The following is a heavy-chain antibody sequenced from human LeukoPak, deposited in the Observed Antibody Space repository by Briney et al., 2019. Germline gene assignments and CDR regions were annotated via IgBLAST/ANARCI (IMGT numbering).Heavy chain of an antibody. V-gene: IGHV1-46*01. J-gene: IGHJ5*02. CDR3: AREMDCSSTSCYTLGGTPYNWFDP. Sequence: ASVKVSCKASGYTFTSYYMHWVRQAPGQGLEWMGIINPSGGSTSYAQKFQGRVTMTRDMSTSTVYMELSSLRSEDTAVYYCAREMDCSSTSCYTLGGTPYNWFDPWGQGTLVTVSS. D-gene: IGHD2-2*02. CDR1: GYTFTSYY. CDR2: INPSGGST.